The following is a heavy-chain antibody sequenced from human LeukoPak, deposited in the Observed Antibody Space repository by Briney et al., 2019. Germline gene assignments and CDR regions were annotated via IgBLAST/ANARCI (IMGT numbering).Heavy chain of an antibody. CDR2: IYPGDSDI. CDR3: ARQRDLRWFDP. CDR1: GYSFTSYW. J-gene: IGHJ5*02. V-gene: IGHV5-51*01. Sequence: GESLKISCKGSGYSFTSYWIGWVRQMPGKGLESMGIIYPGDSDIRYSPSFQGQVTISADKSISTAYLQWSSLKASDTAMYYCARQRDLRWFDPWGQGTLVTVSS.